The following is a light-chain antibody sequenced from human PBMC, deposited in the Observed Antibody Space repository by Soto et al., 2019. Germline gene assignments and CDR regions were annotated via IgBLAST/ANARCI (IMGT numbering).Light chain of an antibody. Sequence: IQMTHAPSSLSASVLYRVTITCLSSQSISVYLNWYQQKPGKAPKVLISGASTLHNGVPSRFSGRGSGTDFTLTISSLQPEDVATYYCQQSLSTLLTFGGGTKVDIK. V-gene: IGKV1-39*01. CDR2: GAS. J-gene: IGKJ4*01. CDR3: QQSLSTLLT. CDR1: QSISVY.